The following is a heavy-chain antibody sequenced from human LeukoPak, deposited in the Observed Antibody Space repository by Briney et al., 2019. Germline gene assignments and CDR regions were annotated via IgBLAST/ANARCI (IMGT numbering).Heavy chain of an antibody. CDR3: ARGFRAFDI. CDR2: INHSGST. J-gene: IGHJ3*02. Sequence: SETLSLTCAVYGGSFSSYYWSWIRQPPGKGLEWIGEINHSGSTNYNPSLKSRVTISVDTSKNQFSLKLSSVTAADTAVYYCARGFRAFDIWGQGTMVTVSS. CDR1: GGSFSSYY. V-gene: IGHV4-34*01.